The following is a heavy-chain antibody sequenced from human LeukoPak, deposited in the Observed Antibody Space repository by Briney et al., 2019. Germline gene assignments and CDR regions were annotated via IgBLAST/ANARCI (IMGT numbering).Heavy chain of an antibody. Sequence: ASVKVSCKASGYTFTSNYIHWVRQAPGQGLEWMGMIYPRGGSTSYAQEFQGRVTVTRDTSTSTVHMELSGLRSEDTAVYYCARDQEGFDYWGQGTLVTVSS. V-gene: IGHV1-46*01. J-gene: IGHJ4*02. CDR3: ARDQEGFDY. CDR1: GYTFTSNY. CDR2: IYPRGGST.